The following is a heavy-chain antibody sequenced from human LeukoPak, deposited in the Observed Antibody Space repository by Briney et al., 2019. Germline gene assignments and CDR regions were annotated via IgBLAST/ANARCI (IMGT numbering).Heavy chain of an antibody. Sequence: GGSVRLSCGASGFTLSRHWMHWARQSTGEGVVWVSGVNSDGSETFYADSVKGLFTISRDNVKNPVDLQMNNLRVEDTAVYYCGPLDYGDWGQGARVTVSS. CDR3: GPLDYGD. D-gene: IGHD4-17*01. J-gene: IGHJ4*02. CDR2: VNSDGSET. V-gene: IGHV3-74*01. CDR1: GFTLSRHW.